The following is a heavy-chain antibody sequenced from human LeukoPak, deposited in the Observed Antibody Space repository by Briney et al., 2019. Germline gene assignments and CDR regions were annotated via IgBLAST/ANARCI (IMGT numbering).Heavy chain of an antibody. CDR1: GFTFSSYA. CDR3: ANFNMIVVVKTIDY. CDR2: ISGSGGST. Sequence: GGSLRPSCAASGFTFSSYAMSWVRQAPGKGLEWVSAISGSGGSTYYADSVKGRFTISRDNSKNTLYLQMNSLRAEDTAVYYCANFNMIVVVKTIDYWGQGTLVTVSS. V-gene: IGHV3-23*01. J-gene: IGHJ4*02. D-gene: IGHD3-22*01.